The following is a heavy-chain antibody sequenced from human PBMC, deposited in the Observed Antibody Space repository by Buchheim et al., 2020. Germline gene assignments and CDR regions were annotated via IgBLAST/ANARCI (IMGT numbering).Heavy chain of an antibody. J-gene: IGHJ4*02. V-gene: IGHV4-39*07. Sequence: QLQLQESGPGLVKPSETLSLTCTVSGGSISSSSYYWGWIRQPPGKGLEWIGSIYYSGSTYYNPSLKSRVTISVDTSKNQFPLKLSSVTAADTAVYYCARDGGYYDSSGYSDYWGQGTL. D-gene: IGHD3-22*01. CDR3: ARDGGYYDSSGYSDY. CDR2: IYYSGST. CDR1: GGSISSSSYY.